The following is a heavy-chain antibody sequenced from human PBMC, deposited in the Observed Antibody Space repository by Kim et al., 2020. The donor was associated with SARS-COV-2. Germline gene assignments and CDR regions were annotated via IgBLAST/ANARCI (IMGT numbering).Heavy chain of an antibody. CDR3: ARTRLYYYDSSGYWGAIDY. Sequence: PSLKSRVTISVDTSKNQFSRKLSSVTAADTAVYYCARTRLYYYDSSGYWGAIDYWGQGTLVTVSS. J-gene: IGHJ4*02. V-gene: IGHV4-31*02. D-gene: IGHD3-22*01.